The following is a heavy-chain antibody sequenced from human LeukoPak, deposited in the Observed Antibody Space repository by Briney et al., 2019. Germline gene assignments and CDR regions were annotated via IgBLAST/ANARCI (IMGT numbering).Heavy chain of an antibody. CDR2: IYYSGST. Sequence: SETLSLTCTVSGGSISSSSYYWGWIRQPPGKGQEWIGSIYYSGSTYYNPSLKSRVTISEDTSKNQFSLKLSSVTAADTAVYYCARVEDSSGYYDYWGQGTLVTVSS. V-gene: IGHV4-39*07. D-gene: IGHD3-22*01. J-gene: IGHJ4*02. CDR3: ARVEDSSGYYDY. CDR1: GGSISSSSYY.